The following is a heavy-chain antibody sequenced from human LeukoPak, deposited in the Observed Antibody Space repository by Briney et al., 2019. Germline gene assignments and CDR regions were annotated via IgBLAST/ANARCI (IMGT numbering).Heavy chain of an antibody. CDR3: ARGAERGDYAGY. J-gene: IGHJ4*02. CDR1: GYTFTGYY. Sequence: ASVKVSCKASGYTFTGYYMRWVRQAPGQGLEWMGRINPDSGGTNYAQRFQGRVTMTRDTSISTAYMELSRLTSDDTAVYYCARGAERGDYAGYWGQGTLVTVSS. D-gene: IGHD4-17*01. CDR2: INPDSGGT. V-gene: IGHV1-2*06.